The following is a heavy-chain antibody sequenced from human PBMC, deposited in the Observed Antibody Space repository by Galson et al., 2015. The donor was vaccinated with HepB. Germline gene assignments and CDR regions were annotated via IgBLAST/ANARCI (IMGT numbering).Heavy chain of an antibody. CDR1: GDTVSSNSVT. CDR3: ARANIAARRDAMDV. J-gene: IGHJ6*02. Sequence: CPIPGDTVSSNSVTWNWIRQSPTRGLEWLGRPYDRSNWYNDNAISVKSRITINTDTSKNQFSLHLNAVTPEDTAVYYSARANIAARRDAMDVWGQGTTVTVSS. CDR2: PYDRSNWYN. D-gene: IGHD6-6*01. V-gene: IGHV6-1*01.